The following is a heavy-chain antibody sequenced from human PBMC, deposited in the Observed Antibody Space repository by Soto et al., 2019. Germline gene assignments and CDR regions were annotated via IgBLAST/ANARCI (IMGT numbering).Heavy chain of an antibody. CDR2: ISYDGSNK. Sequence: GGSLRLSCAASGFTFSSYAMHWVRQAPGKGLEWVAVISYDGSNKYYADSVKGRFTISRDNSKNTLYLQMNSLRAEDTAVYYCASANYYDFWSGYYMGQLDYYYYGMDVWGQGTTVTVSS. D-gene: IGHD3-3*01. J-gene: IGHJ6*02. CDR1: GFTFSSYA. V-gene: IGHV3-30-3*01. CDR3: ASANYYDFWSGYYMGQLDYYYYGMDV.